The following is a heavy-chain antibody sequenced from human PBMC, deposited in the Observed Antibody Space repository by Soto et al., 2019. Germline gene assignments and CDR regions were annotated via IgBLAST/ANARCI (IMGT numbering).Heavy chain of an antibody. D-gene: IGHD4-17*01. CDR1: GGTFSSYA. Sequence: QVQLVQSGAEVKKPGSSVKVSCKASGGTFSSYAISWVRQAPGQGLEWMGGIIPIFGTANYAQKFQGRVTITADKSTSTAYMELSSLRSEDTAVYYCARDCDYGDYACGYFDLWGRGTLVTVSS. J-gene: IGHJ2*01. CDR2: IIPIFGTA. CDR3: ARDCDYGDYACGYFDL. V-gene: IGHV1-69*06.